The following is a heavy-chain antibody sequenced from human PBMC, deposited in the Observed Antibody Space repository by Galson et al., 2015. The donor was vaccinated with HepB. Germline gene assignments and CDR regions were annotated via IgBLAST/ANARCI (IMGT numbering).Heavy chain of an antibody. D-gene: IGHD2-8*01. CDR3: AREGDIVLNLRGWFDP. CDR2: IIPILGIA. Sequence: SVKVSCKASGGTFSSYTISWVRQAPGQGLEWMGRIIPILGIANYAQKFQGRVTITADKSTSTAYMELSSLRSEDTAVYYCAREGDIVLNLRGWFDPWGQGTLVTVSS. V-gene: IGHV1-69*04. J-gene: IGHJ5*02. CDR1: GGTFSSYT.